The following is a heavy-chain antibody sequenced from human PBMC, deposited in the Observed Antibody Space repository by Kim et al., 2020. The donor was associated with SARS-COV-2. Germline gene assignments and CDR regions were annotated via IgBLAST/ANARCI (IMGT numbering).Heavy chain of an antibody. CDR2: KEDGSKK. CDR3: AREWDF. J-gene: IGHJ4*02. V-gene: IGHV3-7*03. Sequence: KEDGSKKHYVDPVKGRFTISRDNAKKSVYLQMNSLRADDTAVYFCAREWDFWGQGTLVTVSS. D-gene: IGHD1-26*01.